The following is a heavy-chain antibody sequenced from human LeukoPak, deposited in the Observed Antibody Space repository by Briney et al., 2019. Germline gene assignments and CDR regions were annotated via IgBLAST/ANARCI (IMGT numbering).Heavy chain of an antibody. D-gene: IGHD1-26*01. Sequence: PSETLSLTCTVSGGSISSYYWSWIRQPPGEGLEWIGYIYYSGSTNYNPSLKSRVTISVDTSKNQLSLKLSSVTAADTAVYYCARARRYSGGYQSLDYWGQGTLVTVSS. CDR3: ARARRYSGGYQSLDY. CDR1: GGSISSYY. CDR2: IYYSGST. V-gene: IGHV4-59*01. J-gene: IGHJ4*02.